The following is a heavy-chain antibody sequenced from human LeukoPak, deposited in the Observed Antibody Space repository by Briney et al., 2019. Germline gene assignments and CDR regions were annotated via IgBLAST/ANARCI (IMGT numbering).Heavy chain of an antibody. CDR2: IYHSGST. D-gene: IGHD1-26*01. CDR1: RGSISIGGYS. V-gene: IGHV4-30-2*01. CDR3: ARGPRSYMVDY. Sequence: SETPSLTCAVSRGSISIGGYSWSWIRQPPGKCLEWIGYIYHSGSTYYNPSLKSRVTISVDRSKNQFSLKLSSVTAADTAVYYCARGPRSYMVDYWGQGTLVTVSS. J-gene: IGHJ4*02.